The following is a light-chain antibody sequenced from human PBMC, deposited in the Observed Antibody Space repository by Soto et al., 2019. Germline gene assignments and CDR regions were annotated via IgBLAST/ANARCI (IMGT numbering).Light chain of an antibody. CDR3: QQYGSSPRVT. Sequence: EIVLTQSPGSLSLSPGARAPLSRRDSQSVSSRYLAWYQKKPAQAPRLXXYGASSRATGIPDRFCGSGSGTDFTLTISRLETEDYAAYYCQQYGSSPRVTFGQGTRLEI. CDR2: GAS. CDR1: QSVSSRY. V-gene: IGKV3-20*01. J-gene: IGKJ5*01.